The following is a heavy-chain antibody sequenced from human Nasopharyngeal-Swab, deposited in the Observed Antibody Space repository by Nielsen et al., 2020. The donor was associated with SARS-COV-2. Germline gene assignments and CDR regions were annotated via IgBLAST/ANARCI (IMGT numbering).Heavy chain of an antibody. V-gene: IGHV3-11*04. D-gene: IGHD7-27*01. J-gene: IGHJ4*02. CDR1: GFTFSDYY. Sequence: GESLKISCAASGFTFSDYYMSWIRQAPGKGLEYISYISGSGGTIYYGDSMKGRFTFPRDNAKNSLYLQMNSLRAEDTAVYYCARDRANWDFDYWGQGTLVTVSS. CDR3: ARDRANWDFDY. CDR2: ISGSGGTI.